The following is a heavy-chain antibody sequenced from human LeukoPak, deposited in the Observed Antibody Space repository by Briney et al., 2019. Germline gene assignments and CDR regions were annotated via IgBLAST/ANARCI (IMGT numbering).Heavy chain of an antibody. CDR1: GFAVSNNY. D-gene: IGHD4/OR15-4a*01. V-gene: IGHV3-66*01. CDR3: AMGADMDV. J-gene: IGHJ6*02. CDR2: INSDGSP. Sequence: PGGSLRLSCAASGFAVSNNYMSWVRQAPGKGLEWVSVINSDGSPYYADSVRGRFTISRDNSKNTLYLQMNSLRAEDTAVYYCAMGADMDVWGQGTTVTVSS.